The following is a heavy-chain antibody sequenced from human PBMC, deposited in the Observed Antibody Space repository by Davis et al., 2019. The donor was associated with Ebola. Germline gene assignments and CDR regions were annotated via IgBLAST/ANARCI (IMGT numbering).Heavy chain of an antibody. CDR1: GFTFSSYE. CDR2: ISSSGSTI. V-gene: IGHV3-48*03. D-gene: IGHD3-9*01. Sequence: GESLKISCAASGFTFSSYEMNWVRQAPGKGLEWVSYISSSGSTIYYADSVKGRFTISRDNAKNSLYLQMNSLRAEDTAFYYYARARGFDLGFDYWGQGTLVTVSS. J-gene: IGHJ4*02. CDR3: ARARGFDLGFDY.